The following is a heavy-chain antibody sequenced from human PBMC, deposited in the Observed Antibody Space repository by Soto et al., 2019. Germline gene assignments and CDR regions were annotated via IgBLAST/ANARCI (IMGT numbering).Heavy chain of an antibody. CDR3: ARCGKSQSYYYYGMDV. J-gene: IGHJ6*02. V-gene: IGHV4-4*07. CDR1: GGSISSYY. Sequence: QVQLQESGPGLVKPSETLSLTCTVSGGSISSYYWSWIRQPAGKGLEWIGRIYTSGSTNYNPSLKSRVTMSVDTSKNQFSLKLSSVTAADTAVYYCARCGKSQSYYYYGMDVWGQGTTVTVSS. CDR2: IYTSGST. D-gene: IGHD2-15*01.